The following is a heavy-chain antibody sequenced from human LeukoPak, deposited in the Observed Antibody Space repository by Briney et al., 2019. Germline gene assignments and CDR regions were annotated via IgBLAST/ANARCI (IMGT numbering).Heavy chain of an antibody. CDR1: GGSFSGYY. J-gene: IGHJ4*02. Sequence: SETLSLTCAVYGGSFSGYYRSWIRQPPGKGLEWIGEINHSGSTNYNPSLKSRVTISVDTSKNQFSLKLSSVTAADTAVYYCASSGGSPDYWGQGTLVTVSS. D-gene: IGHD2-15*01. V-gene: IGHV4-34*01. CDR3: ASSGGSPDY. CDR2: INHSGST.